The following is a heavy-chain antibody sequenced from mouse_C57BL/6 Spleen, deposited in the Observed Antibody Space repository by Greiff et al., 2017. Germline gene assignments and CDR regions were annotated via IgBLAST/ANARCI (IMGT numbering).Heavy chain of an antibody. D-gene: IGHD2-10*02. CDR2: IRNKANGYTT. J-gene: IGHJ4*01. V-gene: IGHV7-3*01. CDR3: ARVWDNYAMDT. Sequence: EVKLVESGGGLVQPGGSLSLSCAASGFTFTDYYMSWVRQPPGKALEWLGFIRNKANGYTTEYSASVKGRFTISRDNSQSILYLQMNALRAEDSATYYSARVWDNYAMDTWGEGTSDTVSS. CDR1: GFTFTDYY.